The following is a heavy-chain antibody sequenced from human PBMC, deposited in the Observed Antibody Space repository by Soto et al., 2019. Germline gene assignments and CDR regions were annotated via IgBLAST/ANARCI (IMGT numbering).Heavy chain of an antibody. V-gene: IGHV4-59*08. CDR1: GGSISSYY. CDR3: ARLPPCGFSGSRVIYYFDY. CDR2: IYYSGST. D-gene: IGHD3-22*01. J-gene: IGHJ4*02. Sequence: SETLSLTCTVSGGSISSYYWSWIRQPPGKGLEWIGYIYYSGSTNYNPSLNSRVTISVDTSKNQFSLRLSSVTAADTAVYYCARLPPCGFSGSRVIYYFDYWGQGTLVTVSS.